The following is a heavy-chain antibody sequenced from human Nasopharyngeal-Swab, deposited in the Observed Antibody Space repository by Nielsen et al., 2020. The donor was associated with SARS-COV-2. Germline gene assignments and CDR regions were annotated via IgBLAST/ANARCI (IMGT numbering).Heavy chain of an antibody. CDR2: ISSSRTTI. Sequence: GESLKISCAASGITFSSYSMNWVRQAPGKGPEWVSYISSSRTTIHYADSVKGRFTISRDNAKNSLYLQMNSLRAEDTAVYYCARIRNQYGSGSYYYMDVWGKGTTVTVSS. J-gene: IGHJ6*03. V-gene: IGHV3-48*04. CDR3: ARIRNQYGSGSYYYMDV. CDR1: GITFSSYS. D-gene: IGHD3-10*01.